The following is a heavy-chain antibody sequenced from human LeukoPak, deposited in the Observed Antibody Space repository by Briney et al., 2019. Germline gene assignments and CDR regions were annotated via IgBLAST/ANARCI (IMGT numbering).Heavy chain of an antibody. CDR3: ARVDYDSSGYYPYNWFDP. V-gene: IGHV4-61*08. Sequence: SETLSLTCTVSGGSISSGGYYWSWIRQHPGKGLEWIGYIYYSGSTNYNPSLKSRVTISVDTSKNQFSLKLSSVTAADTAVYYCARVDYDSSGYYPYNWFDPWGQGTLVTVSS. CDR1: GGSISSGGYY. D-gene: IGHD3-22*01. J-gene: IGHJ5*02. CDR2: IYYSGST.